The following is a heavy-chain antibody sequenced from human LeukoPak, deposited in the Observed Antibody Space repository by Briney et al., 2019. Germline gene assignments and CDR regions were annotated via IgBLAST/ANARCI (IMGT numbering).Heavy chain of an antibody. D-gene: IGHD4-17*01. CDR2: ISAYNGNT. J-gene: IGHJ5*02. V-gene: IGHV1-18*01. CDR3: ARDGGPDYGDSAKFDP. Sequence: ASVKVSCKASGGTFSSYAISWVRQAPGQGLEWMGWISAYNGNTNYAQKLQGRVTMTTDTSTSTAYMELRSLRSDDTAVYYCARDGGPDYGDSAKFDPWGQGTLVTVSS. CDR1: GGTFSSYA.